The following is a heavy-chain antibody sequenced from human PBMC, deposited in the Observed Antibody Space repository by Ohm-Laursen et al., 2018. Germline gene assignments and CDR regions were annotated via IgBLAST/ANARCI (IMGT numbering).Heavy chain of an antibody. J-gene: IGHJ5*02. D-gene: IGHD6-19*01. Sequence: SETLSLTCTVSGGSISSYYWSWIRQPPGKGLEWIGYIYYSGSTNYNPSLKSRVTISVDTSKNQFSLKLSSVTAADTAVYYCARRDVAIAVVTFDPWGQGILVTVSS. CDR3: ARRDVAIAVVTFDP. CDR2: IYYSGST. CDR1: GGSISSYY. V-gene: IGHV4-59*01.